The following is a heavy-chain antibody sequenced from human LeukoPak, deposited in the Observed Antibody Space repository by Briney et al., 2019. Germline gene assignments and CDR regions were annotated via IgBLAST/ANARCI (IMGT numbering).Heavy chain of an antibody. J-gene: IGHJ6*03. V-gene: IGHV4-59*12. CDR3: AREVNVDYGEYYYYHYMVV. Sequence: PSETLSLTCTVSGVSISSYYLSWIRQPPGKGLEWIAYIYYSGSTHYNPSLKRRLTISGNTSKNQLSLKLSSVSAADTPVFYCAREVNVDYGEYYYYHYMVVWGKGTTVTISS. D-gene: IGHD4-17*01. CDR2: IYYSGST. CDR1: GVSISSYY.